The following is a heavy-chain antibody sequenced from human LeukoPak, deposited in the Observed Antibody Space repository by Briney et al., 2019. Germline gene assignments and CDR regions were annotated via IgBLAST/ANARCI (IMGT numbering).Heavy chain of an antibody. Sequence: GGSLRLSCAASGFTFSTYNMNWVRQAPGKGLEWVSYISSSSSTIYYADSVKGRFTTSRDNAMNSLSLQMNSLRAEDSAVYYCASSYGYAYYFDNWGQGTLVTVSS. CDR2: ISSSSSTI. CDR3: ASSYGYAYYFDN. J-gene: IGHJ4*02. CDR1: GFTFSTYN. V-gene: IGHV3-48*01. D-gene: IGHD5-12*01.